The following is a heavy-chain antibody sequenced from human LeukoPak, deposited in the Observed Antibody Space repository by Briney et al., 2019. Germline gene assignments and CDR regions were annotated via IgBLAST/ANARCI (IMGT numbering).Heavy chain of an antibody. J-gene: IGHJ6*03. Sequence: SVKVSCKASGGTLSSYAISWVRQAPGQGLEWMGGIIPIFGTANYAQKFQGRVTITTDESTSTAYMELSSLRSEDTAVYYCARAYSHTGYYYYYMDVWGKGTTVTVSS. D-gene: IGHD4-11*01. V-gene: IGHV1-69*05. CDR1: GGTLSSYA. CDR3: ARAYSHTGYYYYYMDV. CDR2: IIPIFGTA.